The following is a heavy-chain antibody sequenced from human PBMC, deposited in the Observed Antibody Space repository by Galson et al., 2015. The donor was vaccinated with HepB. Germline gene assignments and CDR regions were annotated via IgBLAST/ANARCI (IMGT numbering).Heavy chain of an antibody. CDR2: INPSGGST. J-gene: IGHJ6*03. Sequence: SVKVSCKASGYTFTSYYMHWVRQAPGQGLEWMGIINPSGGSTSYAQKFQGRVTMTRDTSTSTVYMELSSLRSEDTAVYYCARRSYDFWSGYYYYYYIDVWGKGTTVTVSS. V-gene: IGHV1-46*03. CDR3: ARRSYDFWSGYYYYYYIDV. CDR1: GYTFTSYY. D-gene: IGHD3-3*01.